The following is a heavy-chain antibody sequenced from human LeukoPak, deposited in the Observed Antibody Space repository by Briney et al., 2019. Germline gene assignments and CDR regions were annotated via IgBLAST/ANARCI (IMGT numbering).Heavy chain of an antibody. J-gene: IGHJ4*02. D-gene: IGHD6-19*01. CDR2: ISWNSGYI. V-gene: IGHV3-9*01. CDR1: GFTFDNYA. CDR3: AKVRGTYSSGYFFDY. Sequence: GGSLRLSCAASGFTFDNYAMHWVRQAPGKGLEWLSIISWNSGYIGYADSVRGRFTISRDNAKKSLDLQMNSLRAEDTAFYYCAKVRGTYSSGYFFDYWGQGTLVTVSS.